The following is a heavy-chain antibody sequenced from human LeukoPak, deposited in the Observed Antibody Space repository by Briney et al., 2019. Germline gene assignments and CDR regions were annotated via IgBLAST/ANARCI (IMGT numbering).Heavy chain of an antibody. CDR3: ARWGSTVTTLPYYYYGMDV. J-gene: IGHJ6*02. V-gene: IGHV4-34*01. Sequence: SETLSLTCAVYGGSFSGYYWSWIRQPPGKGLEWIGEINHSGSTNYNPSLKSRVTISVDTSKNQFSLKLSSVTAADTAVYYCARWGSTVTTLPYYYYGMDVWGQGTTVTVSS. CDR2: INHSGST. D-gene: IGHD4-17*01. CDR1: GGSFSGYY.